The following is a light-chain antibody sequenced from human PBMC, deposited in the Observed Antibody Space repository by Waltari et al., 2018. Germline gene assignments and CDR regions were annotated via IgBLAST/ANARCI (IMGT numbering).Light chain of an antibody. CDR3: QQYNSPPT. J-gene: IGKJ1*01. Sequence: DIQMTQSPSTLSASVGDRVTITCRASQSISGWLAWYQQKPGNAPKLLIYHAFTLESGVPSRFSGSGSGTYFTLTISSLQPDDFATYFCQQYNSPPTFGQGTKVEIK. V-gene: IGKV1-5*01. CDR1: QSISGW. CDR2: HAF.